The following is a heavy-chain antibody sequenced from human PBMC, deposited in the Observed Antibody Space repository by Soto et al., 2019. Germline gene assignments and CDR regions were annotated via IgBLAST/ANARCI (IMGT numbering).Heavy chain of an antibody. J-gene: IGHJ4*02. V-gene: IGHV3-74*01. CDR3: SREQYYYGSWSFDY. D-gene: IGHD3-10*01. CDR2: INSDGSST. CDR1: GFTFSSYW. Sequence: GGSLRLSCAASGFTFSSYWMHWVRQAPGKGLVWVSRINSDGSSTSYADSVMGRFTISRDNAKNTLYLQMNSLRAEDTAVYYCSREQYYYGSWSFDYWGQGTLVTVSS.